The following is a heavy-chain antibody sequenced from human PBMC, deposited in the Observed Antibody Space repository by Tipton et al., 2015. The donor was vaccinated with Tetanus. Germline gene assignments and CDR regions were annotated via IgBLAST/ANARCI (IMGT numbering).Heavy chain of an antibody. V-gene: IGHV3-21*01. CDR1: GFTLSRFG. J-gene: IGHJ4*02. D-gene: IGHD6-19*01. CDR3: VSGSSLDY. CDR2: ISSTSTYI. Sequence: SLRLSCEVSGFTLSRFGMNWVRQAPGKGLEWISSISSTSTYIYYATSVKGRFTISRDNAKNSLFLQMNSLRAEDTAIYYCVSGSSLDYWGQGTLVPVS.